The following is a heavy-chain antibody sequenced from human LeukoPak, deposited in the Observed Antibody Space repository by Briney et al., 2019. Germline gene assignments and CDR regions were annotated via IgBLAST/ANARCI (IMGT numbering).Heavy chain of an antibody. D-gene: IGHD1-14*01. V-gene: IGHV3-23*01. J-gene: IGHJ5*02. Sequence: GGSLRLSCAASGFTFSNYAMNWVRQAPGKGLEWVSGISGGGGSTYYADSVKGRFTISRDNSKNTLYLQMDSLRAEDTALYYCAKGSGINHYHWIDPWGQGTLVTVSS. CDR2: ISGGGGST. CDR3: AKGSGINHYHWIDP. CDR1: GFTFSNYA.